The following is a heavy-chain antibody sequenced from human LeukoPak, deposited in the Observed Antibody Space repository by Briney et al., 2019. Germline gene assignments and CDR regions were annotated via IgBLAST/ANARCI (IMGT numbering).Heavy chain of an antibody. CDR3: AKGSGWYADY. V-gene: IGHV3-30*18. CDR1: GFTFRSGG. J-gene: IGHJ4*02. Sequence: AGRSLRLSCAAPGFTFRSGGMYWVRQAQAKGLEWVAFISYDGSDKYYADSVKGRFTISRDNYKNTLYLQMNSLRAEDTAVYYCAKGSGWYADYWGQGTLVTVSS. D-gene: IGHD6-19*01. CDR2: ISYDGSDK.